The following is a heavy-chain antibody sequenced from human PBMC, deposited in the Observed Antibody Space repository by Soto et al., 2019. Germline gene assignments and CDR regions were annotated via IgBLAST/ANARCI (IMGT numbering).Heavy chain of an antibody. V-gene: IGHV4-30-2*01. CDR1: GVSISSGDYS. J-gene: IGHJ4*02. D-gene: IGHD3-10*01. CDR3: ASRYGSGKYYFDF. CDR2: IYHSGST. Sequence: SETLSLTCAVSGVSISSGDYSWSWIRQPPGKGLEWIGYIYHSGSTYYNPSLESRITVSVDTSKNQFTLKVTSVTAADTAVYYCASRYGSGKYYFDFWGQGTPVTVSS.